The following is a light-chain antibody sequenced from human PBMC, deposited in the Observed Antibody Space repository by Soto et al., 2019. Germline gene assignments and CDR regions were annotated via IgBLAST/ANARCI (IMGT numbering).Light chain of an antibody. CDR3: QQFET. J-gene: IGKJ1*01. CDR2: GAS. V-gene: IGKV3-20*01. Sequence: EIVLTQSPGTLSLSPGERATLSCRASQSVSSSYLAWYQQKPGQAPRLLIYGASSRATGIPDRFSGSGSGTGFTLTISRLEPEDFAVYYCQQFETFGPGTKVDIK. CDR1: QSVSSSY.